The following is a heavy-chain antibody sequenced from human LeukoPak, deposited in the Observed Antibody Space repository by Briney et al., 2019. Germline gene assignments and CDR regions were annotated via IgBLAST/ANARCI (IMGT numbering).Heavy chain of an antibody. D-gene: IGHD3-10*01. Sequence: GGSLRLSCAASGFTFSDYYMSWIRQAPGKGLEWVSYISSSSSYTNYADSVKGRFTISRDNAKNSLYLQMNSLRAEDTAVYYCARRAMGYGSGPISHWYFDLWGCGTLVTVSS. V-gene: IGHV3-11*06. CDR2: ISSSSSYT. J-gene: IGHJ2*01. CDR3: ARRAMGYGSGPISHWYFDL. CDR1: GFTFSDYY.